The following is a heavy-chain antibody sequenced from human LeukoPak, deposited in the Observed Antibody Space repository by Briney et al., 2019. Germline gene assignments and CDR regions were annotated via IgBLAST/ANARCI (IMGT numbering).Heavy chain of an antibody. D-gene: IGHD1-26*01. CDR3: ARVGARGPVFDY. Sequence: SETLSLTCTVSGGSISSYYWSWIQQPPGKGLEWIGYIYYSGSTNYNPSLKSRVTISVDTSKNQFSLKLSSVTAADTAVYYCARVGARGPVFDYWGQGTLVTVSS. V-gene: IGHV4-59*01. CDR1: GGSISSYY. CDR2: IYYSGST. J-gene: IGHJ4*02.